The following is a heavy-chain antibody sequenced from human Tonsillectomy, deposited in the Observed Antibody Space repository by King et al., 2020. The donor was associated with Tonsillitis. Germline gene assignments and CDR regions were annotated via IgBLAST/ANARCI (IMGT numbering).Heavy chain of an antibody. V-gene: IGHV3-33*01. J-gene: IGHJ5*02. CDR2: IWYDGSNK. CDR1: GFTFSSYG. Sequence: VQLVESGGGVVQPGRSLRLSCAASGFTFSSYGMHWVRQAPGKGLEWVAVIWYDGSNKYYADSVKGRFTISRDNSKNTLYLQMNSLRAEDTAVYYCAGSESGYYNWFDPWGQGTLVTVSS. D-gene: IGHD3-3*01. CDR3: AGSESGYYNWFDP.